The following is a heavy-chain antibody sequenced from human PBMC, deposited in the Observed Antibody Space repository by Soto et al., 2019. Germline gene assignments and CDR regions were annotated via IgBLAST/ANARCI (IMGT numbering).Heavy chain of an antibody. CDR1: GFTFSDYY. CDR3: ATASWNDIPY. V-gene: IGHV3-11*06. Sequence: TGGSLRLSCAASGFTFSDYYMNWIRQAPGKGLEWVSYISHTSGDTNYADSVKGRFTISRDNAKNSLYLQMNTLRAEDTAVYYCATASWNDIPYWGQGTPVTVSS. CDR2: ISHTSGDT. D-gene: IGHD1-1*01. J-gene: IGHJ4*02.